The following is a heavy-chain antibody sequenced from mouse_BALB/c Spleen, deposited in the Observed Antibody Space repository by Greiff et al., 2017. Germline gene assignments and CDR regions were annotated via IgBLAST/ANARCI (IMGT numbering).Heavy chain of an antibody. CDR1: GYTFTSYW. J-gene: IGHJ4*01. CDR2: IDPSDSYT. V-gene: IGHV1S127*01. D-gene: IGHD1-1*01. Sequence: VQLQQPGAELVKPGASVKMSCKASGYTFTSYWMHWVKQRPGQGLEWIGVIDPSDSYTSYNQKFKGKATLTVDTSSSTAYMQLSSLTSEDSAVYYCTRSSHYGSSLYAMDYWGQGTSVTVSS. CDR3: TRSSHYGSSLYAMDY.